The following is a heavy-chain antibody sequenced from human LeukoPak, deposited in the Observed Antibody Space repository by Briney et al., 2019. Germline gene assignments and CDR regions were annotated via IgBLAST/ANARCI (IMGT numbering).Heavy chain of an antibody. D-gene: IGHD4-23*01. Sequence: PGGSLRLSCAASGFTFSSYAMHWVRQAPGKGLEYVSAISSNGGSTYYANSVKGRFTISRDNSKNTLYLQMGSLRAEDMAVYYCARDSTDYGGSLRFDYWGQGTLVTVSS. J-gene: IGHJ4*02. CDR3: ARDSTDYGGSLRFDY. V-gene: IGHV3-64*01. CDR1: GFTFSSYA. CDR2: ISSNGGST.